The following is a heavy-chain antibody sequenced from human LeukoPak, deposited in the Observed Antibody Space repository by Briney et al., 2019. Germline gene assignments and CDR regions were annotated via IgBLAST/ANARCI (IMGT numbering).Heavy chain of an antibody. V-gene: IGHV1-46*01. D-gene: IGHD2-8*02. J-gene: IGHJ4*02. CDR3: AREESGGYFDY. CDR1: GYTFTSYY. Sequence: ASVKVSCKAPGYTFTSYYMHWVRQAPGQGLEWMGLINPSGTNTNYAQRFRGRVTMTRDTSTSTVYMDLSSLRSEDTAMYSCAREESGGYFDYWGQGTLVTVSS. CDR2: INPSGTNT.